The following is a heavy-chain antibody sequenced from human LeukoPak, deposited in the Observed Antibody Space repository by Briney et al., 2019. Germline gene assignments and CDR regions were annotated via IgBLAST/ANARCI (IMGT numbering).Heavy chain of an antibody. CDR2: XXXDGSEK. CDR1: GFTXSSYW. V-gene: IGHV3-7*01. CDR3: ARVLRYDYVWGSYREFDY. D-gene: IGHD3-16*02. J-gene: IGHJ4*02. Sequence: GGSLRLSCAASGFTXSSYWXXWVXXAXXXXXXXXXXXXXDGSEKYYVDSVKGRFTISRDNAKNSLYLQMNSLRAEDTAVYYCARVLRYDYVWGSYREFDYWGQGTLVTVSS.